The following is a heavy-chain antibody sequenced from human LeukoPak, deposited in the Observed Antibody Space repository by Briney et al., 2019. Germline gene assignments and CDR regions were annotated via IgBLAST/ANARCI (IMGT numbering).Heavy chain of an antibody. Sequence: PSETLSLTCTVSGYSISSDYYWGWIRQPPGKGLEWIGSIYHTGTTYYNPSLKSRVTISVDTSKNQFSLKLSSVTAADTAVYYCARGYGGYYYYYMDVWGKGTTVTVSS. J-gene: IGHJ6*03. D-gene: IGHD4-23*01. V-gene: IGHV4-38-2*02. CDR3: ARGYGGYYYYYMDV. CDR2: IYHTGTT. CDR1: GYSISSDYY.